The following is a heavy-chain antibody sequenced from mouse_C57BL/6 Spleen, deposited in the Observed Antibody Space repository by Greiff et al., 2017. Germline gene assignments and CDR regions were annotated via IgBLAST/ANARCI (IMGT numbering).Heavy chain of an antibody. CDR2: IDPETGGT. CDR3: TRRLVVYAMDY. V-gene: IGHV1-15*01. Sequence: QVQLQQSGAELVRPGASVTLSCKASGYKITDDEMHWVKQTPVHGLEWIGAIDPETGGTAYNQTFKGKAILTADKPSSTAYLELRSLTSADSAVYYCTRRLVVYAMDYWGQGTSVTVSS. CDR1: GYKITDDE. J-gene: IGHJ4*01. D-gene: IGHD1-2*01.